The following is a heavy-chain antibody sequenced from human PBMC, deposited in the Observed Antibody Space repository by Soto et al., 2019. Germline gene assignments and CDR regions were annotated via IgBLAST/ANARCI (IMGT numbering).Heavy chain of an antibody. CDR2: INPNRGDT. CDR3: ARIGRTSAFDM. CDR1: GYTFTDYY. V-gene: IGHV1-2*02. D-gene: IGHD1-1*01. J-gene: IGHJ3*02. Sequence: QVHLVQSGAEVKNPGASVKVSCKASGYTFTDYYLNWVRQAPGQGLVWMGWINPNRGDTNYAQVFQGRVTMTRDTSTSTVYMEVSSLRSDDTAMFYCARIGRTSAFDMWGQGTVVTVSS.